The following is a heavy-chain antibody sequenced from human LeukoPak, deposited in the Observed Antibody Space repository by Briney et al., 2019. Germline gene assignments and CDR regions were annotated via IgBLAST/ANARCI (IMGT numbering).Heavy chain of an antibody. D-gene: IGHD4-11*01. Sequence: SVKVSCKASGGTFSSYTISWVRQAPGQGLEWMGRTIPILGIANYAQKFQGRVTITADKSTSTAYMELSSLRSEDTAVYYCTHYSNYRYYFDYWGQGTLVTVSS. J-gene: IGHJ4*02. V-gene: IGHV1-69*02. CDR1: GGTFSSYT. CDR3: THYSNYRYYFDY. CDR2: TIPILGIA.